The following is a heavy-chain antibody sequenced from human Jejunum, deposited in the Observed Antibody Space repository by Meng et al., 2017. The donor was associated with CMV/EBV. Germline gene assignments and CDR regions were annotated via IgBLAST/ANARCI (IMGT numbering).Heavy chain of an antibody. V-gene: IGHV1-18*01. CDR2: ISAHNGNT. Sequence: QVRLVQSGAEVKGPGASVTVSRKASGFTFTTYAIPWVRQAPGQGLEWMGWISAHNGNTDYAQNFEGRVTMTTDTSTSTAYMELRSLRSDDTAVFYCARVIEIKSNIGSWHQLYFDYWGQGSLVTVSS. D-gene: IGHD6-13*01. CDR3: ARVIEIKSNIGSWHQLYFDY. J-gene: IGHJ4*02. CDR1: GFTFTTYA.